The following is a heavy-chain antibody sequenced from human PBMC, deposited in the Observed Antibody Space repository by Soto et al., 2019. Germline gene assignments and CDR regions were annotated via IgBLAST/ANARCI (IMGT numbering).Heavy chain of an antibody. CDR2: MNPNSVNT. D-gene: IGHD2-2*01. J-gene: IGHJ6*02. CDR3: ERSRGYGMDV. V-gene: IGHV1-8*01. CDR1: GYTFTSYD. Sequence: QVQLVQSGAEVKKPGASVKVSCKASGYTFTSYDLNWLRQATGQGLEWMGWMNPNSVNTGYAQQFQGKVTMTRNTSGSKAYMELSSLRSEDTAVYYCERSRGYGMDVWGEGGTVTVS.